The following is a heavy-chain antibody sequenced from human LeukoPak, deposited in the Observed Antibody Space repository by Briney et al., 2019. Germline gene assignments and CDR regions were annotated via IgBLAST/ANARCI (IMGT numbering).Heavy chain of an antibody. Sequence: GGSLRLSCEASGFTFLNYAMSWVRQAPGKGLQWVSGISGRDDTTYYTDSPEGSTYYTNSAEGRFTISRDNSKNTVYLQIDSLGVEDTAVYYCAKCMSATGVCLNFDSWGQGILVTVSS. CDR3: AKCMSATGVCLNFDS. J-gene: IGHJ4*02. V-gene: IGHV3-23*01. D-gene: IGHD2-21*02. CDR1: GFTFLNYA. CDR2: ISGRDDTTYYTDSPEGST.